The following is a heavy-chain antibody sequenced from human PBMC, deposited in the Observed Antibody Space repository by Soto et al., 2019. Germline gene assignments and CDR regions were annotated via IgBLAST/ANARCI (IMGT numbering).Heavy chain of an antibody. Sequence: SGGSLRLSCAASGFTFSSYAMSWVRQAPGKGLEWVSAISGSGGSTYYADSVKGRFTISRDNSKNTLYLQMNSLRAEDTAVYYCAKAADYDFWSGYYTRGNYYYYGMDVWGQGTTVTVSS. CDR1: GFTFSSYA. J-gene: IGHJ6*02. V-gene: IGHV3-23*01. CDR2: ISGSGGST. CDR3: AKAADYDFWSGYYTRGNYYYYGMDV. D-gene: IGHD3-3*01.